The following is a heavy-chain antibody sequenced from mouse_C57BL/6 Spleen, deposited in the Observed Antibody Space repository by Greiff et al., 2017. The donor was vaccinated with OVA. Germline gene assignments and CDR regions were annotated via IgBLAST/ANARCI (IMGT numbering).Heavy chain of an antibody. Sequence: QVQLQQSGAELVKPGASVKISCKASGYAFSSYWMNWVKQRPGKGLEWIGQIYPGDGDTNYNGKFKGKATLTADKSSSTAYMQLSSLTSEDSAVYFCARGVGTSWYFDVWGTGTTVTVSS. V-gene: IGHV1-80*01. D-gene: IGHD1-1*01. J-gene: IGHJ1*03. CDR1: GYAFSSYW. CDR2: IYPGDGDT. CDR3: ARGVGTSWYFDV.